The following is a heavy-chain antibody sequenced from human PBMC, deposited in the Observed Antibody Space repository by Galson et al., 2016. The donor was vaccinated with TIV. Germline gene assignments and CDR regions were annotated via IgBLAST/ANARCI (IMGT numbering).Heavy chain of an antibody. CDR1: GATSSRYA. Sequence: SVKVSCKASGATSSRYAFNWVRQAPGQGLEWMGRIIPIFDTTNYAQNFQGRVTIIADKSTNTVYMEVSRLRSDDTAVYYCARDSVSFGSGSYYPSSFDYWGQGTLVTVSS. CDR3: ARDSVSFGSGSYYPSSFDY. D-gene: IGHD3-10*01. CDR2: IIPIFDTT. V-gene: IGHV1-69*06. J-gene: IGHJ4*02.